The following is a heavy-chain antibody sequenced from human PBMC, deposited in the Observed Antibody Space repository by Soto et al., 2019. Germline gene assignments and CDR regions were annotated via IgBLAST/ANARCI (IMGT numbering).Heavy chain of an antibody. CDR2: ISYDGSNN. Sequence: GGSLRLSCAASGFTFSAYAMHWVRQAPGKGLEWVAVISYDGSNNYYADSVKGRFTISRDNSKNTLYLQMNSLRDEDTAVYYCARTMAVTGPYCFDYWGQGTLVTVSS. CDR3: ARTMAVTGPYCFDY. V-gene: IGHV3-30-3*01. CDR1: GFTFSAYA. D-gene: IGHD6-19*01. J-gene: IGHJ4*02.